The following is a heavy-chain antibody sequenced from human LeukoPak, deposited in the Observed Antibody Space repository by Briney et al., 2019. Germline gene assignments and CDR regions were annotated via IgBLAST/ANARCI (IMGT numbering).Heavy chain of an antibody. D-gene: IGHD3-9*01. J-gene: IGHJ6*04. Sequence: GGSLRLSCAASGFTFSSYGMHWVRQAPGKGLEWVAVIWYDGSNKYYADSVKGRFTISRDNSKNTLYLQMNSLRAEDTAVYYCARDRQVRYFDWLLYRYLYHGMDVWGKGTTVTVSS. V-gene: IGHV3-33*01. CDR1: GFTFSSYG. CDR3: ARDRQVRYFDWLLYRYLYHGMDV. CDR2: IWYDGSNK.